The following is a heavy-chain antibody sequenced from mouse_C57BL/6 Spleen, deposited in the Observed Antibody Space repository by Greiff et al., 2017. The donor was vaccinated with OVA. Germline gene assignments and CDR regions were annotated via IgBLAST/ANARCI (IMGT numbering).Heavy chain of an antibody. CDR3: ARSGELGRYFDV. Sequence: QVQLQQSGAELVKPGASVKISCKASGYAFSSYWMNWVKQRPGKGLEWIGQIYPGDGDTNYNGKFKGKATLTADKSSSTAYMQLSSLTSEDSAVYVCARSGELGRYFDVWGTGTTVTVSS. CDR1: GYAFSSYW. CDR2: IYPGDGDT. D-gene: IGHD4-1*01. J-gene: IGHJ1*03. V-gene: IGHV1-80*01.